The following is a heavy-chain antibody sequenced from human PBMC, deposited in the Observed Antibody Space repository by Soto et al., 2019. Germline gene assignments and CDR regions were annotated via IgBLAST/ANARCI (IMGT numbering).Heavy chain of an antibody. V-gene: IGHV1-3*01. J-gene: IGHJ4*02. D-gene: IGHD3-22*01. Sequence: ASVKVSCKASRYTFTSYAMHWVRQAPGQRLEWMGWINAGNGNTKYSQKFQGRVTITRDTSASTAYMELSSLRSEDTAVYYCARDRDSSGYYSGTFDYWGQGTLVTVSS. CDR2: INAGNGNT. CDR3: ARDRDSSGYYSGTFDY. CDR1: RYTFTSYA.